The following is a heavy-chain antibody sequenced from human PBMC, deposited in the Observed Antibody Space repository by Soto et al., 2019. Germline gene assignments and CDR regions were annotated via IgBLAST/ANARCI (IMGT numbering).Heavy chain of an antibody. CDR3: ARDRLGYSGYDYMSRRKTYYYYYRMDV. V-gene: IGHV1-69*13. CDR1: GGTFSSYA. D-gene: IGHD5-12*01. J-gene: IGHJ6*02. CDR2: IIPIFGTA. Sequence: SVKVSCKASGGTFSSYAISWVRQAPGQGLEWMGGIIPIFGTANYAQKFQGRVTITADESTSTAYMELSSLRSEDTAVYYCARDRLGYSGYDYMSRRKTYYYYYRMDVWGQGNTVTVSS.